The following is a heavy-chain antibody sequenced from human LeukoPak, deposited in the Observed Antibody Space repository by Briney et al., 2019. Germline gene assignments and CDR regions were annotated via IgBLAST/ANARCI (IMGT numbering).Heavy chain of an antibody. Sequence: PSETLSLTCAVSGYSISSGYYWGWIRQPPGKGLEWIGSIYHGGSTYYNPSLKSRVTISVDTSKNQFSLKLSSVTAADTAVYYCARDETFSYGSFGHWSQGTLVTVSS. D-gene: IGHD5-18*01. J-gene: IGHJ4*02. CDR3: ARDETFSYGSFGH. CDR1: GYSISSGYY. CDR2: IYHGGST. V-gene: IGHV4-38-2*02.